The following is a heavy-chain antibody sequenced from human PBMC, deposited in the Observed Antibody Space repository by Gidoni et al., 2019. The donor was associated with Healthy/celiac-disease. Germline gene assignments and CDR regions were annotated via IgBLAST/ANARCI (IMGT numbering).Heavy chain of an antibody. CDR2: ISSSGSTI. V-gene: IGHV3-48*03. Sequence: EVQLVESGGGLVQPGGSLRLSCAASGFTFSSYEMNWVRQAPGKGLEWVSYISSSGSTIYYADSVKGRFTISRDNAKNSLDLQMNSLRAEDTAVYYCARESEDDAFDIWGQGTMVTVSS. J-gene: IGHJ3*02. CDR1: GFTFSSYE. CDR3: ARESEDDAFDI.